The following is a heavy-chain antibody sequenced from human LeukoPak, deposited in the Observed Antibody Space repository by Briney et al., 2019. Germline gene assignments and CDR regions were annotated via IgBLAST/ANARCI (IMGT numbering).Heavy chain of an antibody. CDR3: ARDAADLAVAFDY. Sequence: GGFLRLSCAASGFTFSSYNMNWVRQAPGKGLEWVSSISSSSSYISYADSMKGRFTISRDNAKNSLYLQMNSLRAEDTAVYYCARDAADLAVAFDYWGQGTLVTVSS. D-gene: IGHD6-19*01. CDR1: GFTFSSYN. V-gene: IGHV3-21*01. CDR2: ISSSSSYI. J-gene: IGHJ4*02.